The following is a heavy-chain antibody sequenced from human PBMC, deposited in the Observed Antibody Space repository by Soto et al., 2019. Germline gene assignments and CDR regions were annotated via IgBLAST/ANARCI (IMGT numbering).Heavy chain of an antibody. CDR2: INAGNGNT. V-gene: IGHV1-3*01. CDR1: GYTFTSYA. J-gene: IGHJ6*02. Sequence: ASVKVSCKASGYTFTSYAMHWVRQAPGQRLEWMGWINAGNGNTKYSQKFQGRVTITRDTSASTAYMELSSLRSEDTAVYYCARGLLYCSGGSCYSGSDYYYYGMDVWGQGTTVTSP. D-gene: IGHD2-15*01. CDR3: ARGLLYCSGGSCYSGSDYYYYGMDV.